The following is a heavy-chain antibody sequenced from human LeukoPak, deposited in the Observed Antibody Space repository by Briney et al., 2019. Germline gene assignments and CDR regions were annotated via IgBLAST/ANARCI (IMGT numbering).Heavy chain of an antibody. CDR3: TSGQMFTSGGFDD. D-gene: IGHD6-19*01. CDR2: IYTAADT. J-gene: IGHJ4*02. Sequence: GDSLRLSCAASGFSVSDKYMGWVRQAPGKGLEWVSVIYTAADTVYPDSVRGRFSSSRDTSRNMVNLQMNSLRAEDTALYYCTSGQMFTSGGFDDWGRGTLVTVSS. V-gene: IGHV3-53*01. CDR1: GFSVSDKY.